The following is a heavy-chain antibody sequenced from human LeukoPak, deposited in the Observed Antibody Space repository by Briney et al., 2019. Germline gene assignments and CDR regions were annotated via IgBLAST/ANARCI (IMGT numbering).Heavy chain of an antibody. Sequence: PSETLSLTCTVSGGSISSYYWSWIRQPPGKGLEWIGYIYYSGSTNYNPSLKSRVTISVDTSKTQFSLNLRSVTAADTAVYYCARSLYYYGSDSFDIWGQGTMVTVSS. J-gene: IGHJ3*02. CDR1: GGSISSYY. D-gene: IGHD3-10*01. CDR3: ARSLYYYGSDSFDI. CDR2: IYYSGST. V-gene: IGHV4-59*01.